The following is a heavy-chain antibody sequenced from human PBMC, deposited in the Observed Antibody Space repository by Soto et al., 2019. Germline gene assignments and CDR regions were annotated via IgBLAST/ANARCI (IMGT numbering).Heavy chain of an antibody. J-gene: IGHJ4*02. D-gene: IGHD6-19*01. CDR2: ISYNGNNK. V-gene: IGHV3-30-3*01. Sequence: QVQLVESGGGVVQPGTSLRLSCAASGFTFRNYAMHWVRQAPGKGLKWVAVISYNGNNKYYADSVKGRFTISRDSYKNTLYLQMNSLRPEDTAVYYCARDWAVGAVTATSTVGGDSWGQGTPVTVSS. CDR1: GFTFRNYA. CDR3: ARDWAVGAVTATSTVGGDS.